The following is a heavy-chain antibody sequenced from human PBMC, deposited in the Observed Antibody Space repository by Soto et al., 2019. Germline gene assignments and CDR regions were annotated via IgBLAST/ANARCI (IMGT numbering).Heavy chain of an antibody. CDR1: GGTFSSYT. V-gene: IGHV1-69*02. CDR2: IIPILGIA. D-gene: IGHD2-2*02. CDR3: AMEYCSSTSCYRDY. J-gene: IGHJ4*02. Sequence: QVQLVQSGAEVKKPGSSVKVSCKASGGTFSSYTISWVRQAPGQGLEWMGRIIPILGIANYAQKFQGRVTITADKSTSKDYLELSSLRSEDTAVYYCAMEYCSSTSCYRDYWGQGTLVTVSS.